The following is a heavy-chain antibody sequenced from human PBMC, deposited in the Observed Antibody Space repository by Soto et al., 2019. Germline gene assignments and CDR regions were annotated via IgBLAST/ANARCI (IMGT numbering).Heavy chain of an antibody. CDR1: GFTFSRNS. V-gene: IGHV3-48*01. D-gene: IGHD3-16*01. CDR3: ARDDEMGYFDY. CDR2: ISRSSSTI. Sequence: PGGSLRLSCAASGFTFSRNSMNWVRQAPGKGLEWVSYISRSSSTIYYADSVKGRFTISRDNAKNSLYLQMNSLRAEDTAVYYCARDDEMGYFDYWGQGTLVNVSS. J-gene: IGHJ4*02.